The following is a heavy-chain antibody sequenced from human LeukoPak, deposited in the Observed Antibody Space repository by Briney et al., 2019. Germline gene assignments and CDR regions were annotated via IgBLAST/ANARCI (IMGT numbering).Heavy chain of an antibody. CDR1: GFTFGSFG. J-gene: IGHJ4*02. CDR2: IRYDGSNK. Sequence: GESLRLSCAASGFTFGSFGMHWVRQAPGKGLEWVAFIRYDGSNKYYVDSVKGRFTIPRDNSKNTLFLQMNSLRAEDTAVYYCAKRDGFLYYFDYWGQGTLVTVSS. D-gene: IGHD5-24*01. V-gene: IGHV3-30*02. CDR3: AKRDGFLYYFDY.